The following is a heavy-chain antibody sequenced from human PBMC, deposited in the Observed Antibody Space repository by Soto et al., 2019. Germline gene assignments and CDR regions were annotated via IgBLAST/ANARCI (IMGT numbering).Heavy chain of an antibody. V-gene: IGHV1-8*01. Sequence: ASVKVSCKASGYTFTSYDINWVRQATGQGLEWMGWMNPNSGNTGYAQKFQGRVTMTRNTSISTAYMELSSLRSEDTAVYYCARARRGSYYNGYYYYMDVWGKGTTVTVSS. J-gene: IGHJ6*03. CDR3: ARARRGSYYNGYYYYMDV. D-gene: IGHD3-10*01. CDR1: GYTFTSYD. CDR2: MNPNSGNT.